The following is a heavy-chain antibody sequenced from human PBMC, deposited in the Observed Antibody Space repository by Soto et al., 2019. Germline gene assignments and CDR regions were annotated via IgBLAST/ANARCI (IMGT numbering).Heavy chain of an antibody. V-gene: IGHV2-5*02. CDR3: VHSKQQLNFDY. CDR1: GFSLSPGGVS. CDR2: IYWDDDK. D-gene: IGHD5-18*01. Sequence: QITLKESGPTLVKPTQTLTLTCTFSGFSLSPGGVSVGWIRQPPGKALEWLALIYWDDDKRYSPSLKSRLTITKDTSKNQVVLTMTNMDPVDTATYSCVHSKQQLNFDYWGQGTLVTVSS. J-gene: IGHJ4*02.